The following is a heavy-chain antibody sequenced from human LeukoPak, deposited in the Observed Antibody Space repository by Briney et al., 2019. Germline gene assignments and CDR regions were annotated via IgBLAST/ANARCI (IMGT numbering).Heavy chain of an antibody. CDR1: GGSFSGYY. J-gene: IGHJ4*02. Sequence: SETLSLTCAVYGGSFSGYYWSWIRQPPGKGLEWIGEINHSGSTNYNPSLKSRVTISVDTSKNQFSLKLSSVTAADTAVYYCAREPAKKLYYYGSGRQYYFDYWGQGTLVTVSS. CDR3: AREPAKKLYYYGSGRQYYFDY. D-gene: IGHD3-10*01. CDR2: INHSGST. V-gene: IGHV4-34*01.